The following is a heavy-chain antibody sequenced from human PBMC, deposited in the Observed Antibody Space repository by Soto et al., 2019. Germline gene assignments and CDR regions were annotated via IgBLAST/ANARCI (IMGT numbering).Heavy chain of an antibody. J-gene: IGHJ3*02. CDR2: ISGGGGDT. CDR1: GFTFSSYA. V-gene: IGHV3-23*01. D-gene: IGHD3-16*02. CDR3: AKGGDIAGAHAFDI. Sequence: GGSLRLSCSASGFTFSSYAMSWVRQTPGKGLEWVSSISGGGGDTNYANSVEGRFTISRDSSKNTLYLQMNSLRAEDTAVYYCAKGGDIAGAHAFDIWGQGTLVTVSS.